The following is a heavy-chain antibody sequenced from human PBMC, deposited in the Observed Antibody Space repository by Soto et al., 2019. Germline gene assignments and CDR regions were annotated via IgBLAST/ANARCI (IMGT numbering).Heavy chain of an antibody. Sequence: QVQLVQSGAEVKKPGASVKVSCKASGYTFTSYDINWVRQATGQGLEWMGWMNPNSGNTGYAQKFQGRVTMTRNTSISTAYMELSSLRSEDTAVYYCARLGHNWNYAEYWRRMDVWGQGTTVTVSS. CDR2: MNPNSGNT. CDR1: GYTFTSYD. J-gene: IGHJ6*02. CDR3: ARLGHNWNYAEYWRRMDV. V-gene: IGHV1-8*01. D-gene: IGHD1-7*01.